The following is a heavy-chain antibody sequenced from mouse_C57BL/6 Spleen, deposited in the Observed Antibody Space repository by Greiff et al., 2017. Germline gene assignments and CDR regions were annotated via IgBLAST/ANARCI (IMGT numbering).Heavy chain of an antibody. V-gene: IGHV1-55*01. CDR3: ARLDQGYYYAMDY. J-gene: IGHJ4*01. CDR1: GYTFTSYW. Sequence: QVQLKQPGAELVKPGASVKMSCKASGYTFTSYWITWVKQRPGQGLEWIGDIYPGSGSTNYNEKFKSKATLTVDTSSSTAYMQLSSLTSEDSAVYYCARLDQGYYYAMDYWGQGTSVTVSS. CDR2: IYPGSGST.